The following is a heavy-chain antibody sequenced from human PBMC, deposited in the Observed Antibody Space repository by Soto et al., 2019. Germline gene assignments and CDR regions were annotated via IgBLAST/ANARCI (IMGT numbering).Heavy chain of an antibody. CDR1: GFTFSGSS. CDR2: IRSKANSYAT. V-gene: IGHV3-73*01. D-gene: IGHD5-18*01. J-gene: IGHJ4*02. Sequence: GGSLRLSFAASGFTFSGSSMHWVRQASGKGLELVGRIRSKANSYATAYAASVKGRFTISRDDSKNTAYLQMNSLKTEDTAVYYCTLSGYSFYFEYWGQGNLVNVSP. CDR3: TLSGYSFYFEY.